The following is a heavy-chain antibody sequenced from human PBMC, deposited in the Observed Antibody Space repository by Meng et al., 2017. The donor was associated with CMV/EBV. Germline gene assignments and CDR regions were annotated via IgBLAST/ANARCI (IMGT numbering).Heavy chain of an antibody. CDR2: INSDGSST. CDR3: AREGATIFGPSPAAGMDV. V-gene: IGHV3-74*01. CDR1: FSSYW. Sequence: FSSYWMHWVRQAPGKGLVWVSRINSDGSSTSYADSVKGRFTISRDNAKNTLYLQMNSLRAEDTAVYYCAREGATIFGPSPAAGMDVWGQGTTVTVSS. D-gene: IGHD3-3*01. J-gene: IGHJ6*02.